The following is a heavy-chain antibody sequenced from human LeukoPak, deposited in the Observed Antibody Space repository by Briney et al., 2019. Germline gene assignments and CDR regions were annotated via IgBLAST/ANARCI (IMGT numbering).Heavy chain of an antibody. CDR2: IYYSGST. D-gene: IGHD1-26*01. CDR1: GGSISNYY. J-gene: IGHJ4*02. V-gene: IGHV4-59*08. CDR3: ARSDHSGSYYDDY. Sequence: SETLSLTCTVSGGSISNYYWSWIRQPPGKGLEWIGYIYYSGSTNYNPSLKSRVTISVDTSKNQFSLKLSSVTAADTAVYYCARSDHSGSYYDDYWGQGTLVTVSS.